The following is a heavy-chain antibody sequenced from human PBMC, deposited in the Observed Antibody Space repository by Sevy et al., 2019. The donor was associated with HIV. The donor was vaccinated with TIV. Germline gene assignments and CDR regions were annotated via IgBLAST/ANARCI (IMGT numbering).Heavy chain of an antibody. CDR2: INPKSGAP. J-gene: IGHJ6*02. Sequence: ASMKVSCKASGYTFTDTGYYVHWVRQAPGQGLEWMGWINPKSGAPNYAQKFQGRVTMTRDTSVSTANMELSRLRSDDTAVYYCARESYDFWTGPVDYDYGMDVWGQGTTVTVSS. V-gene: IGHV1-2*02. D-gene: IGHD3-3*01. CDR1: GYTFTDTGYY. CDR3: ARESYDFWTGPVDYDYGMDV.